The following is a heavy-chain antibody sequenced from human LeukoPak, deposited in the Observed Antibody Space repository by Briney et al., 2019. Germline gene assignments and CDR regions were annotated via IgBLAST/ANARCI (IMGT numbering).Heavy chain of an antibody. CDR2: IAGSGGSI. Sequence: PGGSLRLSCAASGFXFRLYVITWVRQAPGKGLEWVSAIAGSGGSIYYADSVRGRFTISRDNSKNTLYLQMSSLRAEDTAIYYCAHPSTPDYGGLDYWGQGTLVTVSS. D-gene: IGHD4-17*01. V-gene: IGHV3-23*01. CDR3: AHPSTPDYGGLDY. CDR1: GFXFRLYV. J-gene: IGHJ4*02.